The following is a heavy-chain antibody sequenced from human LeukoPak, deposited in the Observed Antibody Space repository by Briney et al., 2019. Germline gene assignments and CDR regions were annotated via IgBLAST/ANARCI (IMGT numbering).Heavy chain of an antibody. CDR1: GYIFTSYW. V-gene: IGHV5-51*01. CDR2: IYPGDSDT. D-gene: IGHD5-24*01. CDR3: ARQYWAGEMATIIPDY. Sequence: GESLQISCQGSGYIFTSYWIGWVRQLPGKGLEGMGIIYPGDSDTRYSPSFQGQVTISADKSISTAYLQWSSLKASDTAMYYCARQYWAGEMATIIPDYWGQGTLVTVSS. J-gene: IGHJ4*02.